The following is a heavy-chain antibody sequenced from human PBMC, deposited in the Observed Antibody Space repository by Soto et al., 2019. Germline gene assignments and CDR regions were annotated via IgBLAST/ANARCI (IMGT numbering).Heavy chain of an antibody. CDR3: AKVRYSGPMGYYYGMDV. CDR2: IIPIFETA. D-gene: IGHD6-13*01. CDR1: GDTFDIYG. V-gene: IGHV1-69*01. Sequence: QVELVQSGAEVKKPGSSVKVSCKASGDTFDIYGFNWVRQAPGEGLEWMGVIIPIFETADYAQKFQGRVTITADESTSTSYMEVNNLRSEDTAVYYCAKVRYSGPMGYYYGMDVWGQGTTVTVSS. J-gene: IGHJ6*02.